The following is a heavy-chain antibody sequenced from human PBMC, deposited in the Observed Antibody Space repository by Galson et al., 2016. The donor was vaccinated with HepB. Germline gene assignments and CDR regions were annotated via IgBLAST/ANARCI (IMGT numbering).Heavy chain of an antibody. CDR1: GYTFTSYY. Sequence: SVKVSCKASGYTFTSYYIHWVRQAPGQGLEWMGIINPSGGATNYAQRFQGRVTMTRDTSTSTVYMELSSVSNEATAVYYCARDGRGQYSSSSYFDYLGQGTLVTVSS. CDR2: INPSGGAT. V-gene: IGHV1-46*01. J-gene: IGHJ4*02. D-gene: IGHD6-6*01. CDR3: ARDGRGQYSSSSYFDY.